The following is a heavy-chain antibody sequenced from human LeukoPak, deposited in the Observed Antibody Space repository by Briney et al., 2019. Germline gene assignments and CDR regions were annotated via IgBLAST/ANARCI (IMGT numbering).Heavy chain of an antibody. V-gene: IGHV3-30-3*01. Sequence: PGRSLRLSCAASGFTFSSYAMHWVRQAPGKGLEWVAVISYDGSNKYYADSVKGRFTISRDNSKNTLYLQMNSLRAEDTAVYYCARPLRYFDWSHFDYWGQGTLVTVSS. CDR3: ARPLRYFDWSHFDY. CDR1: GFTFSSYA. CDR2: ISYDGSNK. D-gene: IGHD3-9*01. J-gene: IGHJ4*02.